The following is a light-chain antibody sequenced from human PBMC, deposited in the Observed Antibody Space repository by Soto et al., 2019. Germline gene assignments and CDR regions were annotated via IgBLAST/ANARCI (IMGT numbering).Light chain of an antibody. Sequence: QSVLTQPASVSGSPGQSITISCTGTSSDVGSYNLVSWYQQYPGKAPKLMIYEVSKRPSGVSNRFSGSKSGNTASLTISGLRAEDEADYYCCSYAGSSTYVFGTGTKVTVL. CDR1: SSDVGSYNL. J-gene: IGLJ1*01. CDR2: EVS. CDR3: CSYAGSSTYV. V-gene: IGLV2-23*02.